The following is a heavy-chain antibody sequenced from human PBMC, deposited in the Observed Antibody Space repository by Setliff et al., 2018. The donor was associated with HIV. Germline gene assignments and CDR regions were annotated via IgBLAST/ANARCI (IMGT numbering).Heavy chain of an antibody. CDR2: INPNSGGT. J-gene: IGHJ4*02. D-gene: IGHD6-19*01. Sequence: ASVKVSCKASGYTFTVYYMHWVRQAPGQGLEWMGWINPNSGGTNYAQKFQGRVTMTRDTSISTAYMELSRLRSDDTALYYCARDFSAMAVAGSGGALVYWGQGTLVTVSS. CDR3: ARDFSAMAVAGSGGALVY. CDR1: GYTFTVYY. V-gene: IGHV1-2*02.